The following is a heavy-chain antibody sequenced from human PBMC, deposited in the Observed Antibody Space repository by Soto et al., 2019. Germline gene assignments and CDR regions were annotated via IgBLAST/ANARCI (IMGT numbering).Heavy chain of an antibody. CDR1: GDTFTSYD. Sequence: GASVKVSCKACGDTFTSYDINWVRQATGQGLEWMGWMNPNSGNTGYAEKFLGRVTMTRNTSITTAYMELSSLRSEDTAVYYCARGRSDCTTTICSYYMDVWGKGTTVTVSS. D-gene: IGHD2-2*01. CDR3: ARGRSDCTTTICSYYMDV. CDR2: MNPNSGNT. J-gene: IGHJ6*03. V-gene: IGHV1-8*01.